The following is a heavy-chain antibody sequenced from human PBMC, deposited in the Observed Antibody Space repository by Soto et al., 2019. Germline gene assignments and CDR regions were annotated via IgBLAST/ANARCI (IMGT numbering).Heavy chain of an antibody. D-gene: IGHD1-1*01. CDR3: ARVRGFGNDNAFDI. V-gene: IGHV3-53*04. Sequence: GGSLRLSCAASGFTVSSNYMSWVRQAPGKGLEWVSVIYSGGSTYYADAVKVRVTISRHNSKNRLYLQMNSLRAEDTDVEYCARVRGFGNDNAFDIWGQGTMVTVSS. J-gene: IGHJ3*02. CDR2: IYSGGST. CDR1: GFTVSSNY.